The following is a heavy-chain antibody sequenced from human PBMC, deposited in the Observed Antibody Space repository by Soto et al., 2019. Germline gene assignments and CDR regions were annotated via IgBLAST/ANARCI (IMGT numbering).Heavy chain of an antibody. D-gene: IGHD2-2*01. Sequence: QVQLVQSGAEVKKPGSSVKVSCKASGGTFSSYAISWVRQAPGQGLEWMGGIIPIFGTANYAQKFQGRVTITADESTSTAYMELSSLRSEDTAVYYCAVMRQYCSSTSCYLPTWVYYYGMDVWGQGTTVTVSS. V-gene: IGHV1-69*01. CDR1: GGTFSSYA. CDR3: AVMRQYCSSTSCYLPTWVYYYGMDV. CDR2: IIPIFGTA. J-gene: IGHJ6*02.